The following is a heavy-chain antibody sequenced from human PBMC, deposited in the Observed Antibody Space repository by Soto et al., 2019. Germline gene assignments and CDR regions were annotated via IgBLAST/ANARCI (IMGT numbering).Heavy chain of an antibody. CDR3: ARSDSVGATSLTPYYYYYGMDV. J-gene: IGHJ6*02. CDR1: GYTFTGYY. Sequence: GASVKVSCKASGYTFTGYYMHWVRQAPGRGLEWMGWINPNSGGTNYAQKFQGWVTMTRDTSISTAYMELSRLRSDDTAVYYCARSDSVGATSLTPYYYYYGMDVWGQGTTVTVSS. V-gene: IGHV1-2*04. D-gene: IGHD1-26*01. CDR2: INPNSGGT.